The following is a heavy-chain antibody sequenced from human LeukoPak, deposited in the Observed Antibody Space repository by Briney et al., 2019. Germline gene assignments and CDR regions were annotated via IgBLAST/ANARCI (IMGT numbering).Heavy chain of an antibody. D-gene: IGHD3-3*01. CDR1: GYTFTGYY. CDR2: INPNSGGT. J-gene: IGHJ6*02. CDR3: ARGVDFWSGYYINGMDV. Sequence: GASVKVSCKASGYTFTGYYMHWVRQAPGQGLEWMGWINPNSGGTNYAQKSQGRVTMTRDTSISTAYMELSRLRSDDTAVYYCARGVDFWSGYYINGMDVWGQGTTVTVSS. V-gene: IGHV1-2*02.